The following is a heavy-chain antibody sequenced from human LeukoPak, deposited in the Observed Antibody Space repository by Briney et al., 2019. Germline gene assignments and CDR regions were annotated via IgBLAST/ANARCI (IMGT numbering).Heavy chain of an antibody. CDR1: GFTFDDYG. CDR2: INWNGGST. J-gene: IGHJ3*02. Sequence: RTGGSLRLSCAASGFTFDDYGMSWVRQAPGKGLEWVSGINWNGGSTGYADSVKGRFTISRDNAKNSLYLQMNSLRAEDTAVYYCARDYLYYYDSSGGAFDIWGQGTMVTVSS. D-gene: IGHD3-22*01. V-gene: IGHV3-20*04. CDR3: ARDYLYYYDSSGGAFDI.